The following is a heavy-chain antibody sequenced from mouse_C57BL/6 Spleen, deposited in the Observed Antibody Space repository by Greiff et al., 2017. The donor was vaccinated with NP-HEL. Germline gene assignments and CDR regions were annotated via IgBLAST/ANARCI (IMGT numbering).Heavy chain of an antibody. J-gene: IGHJ1*03. V-gene: IGHV2-4*01. CDR3: AKIDYGSSYEYFDV. CDR1: GFSLTSYG. CDR2: IWSGGST. Sequence: QVQLKESGPGLVQPSQSLSITCTVSGFSLTSYGVHWVRQPPGKGLEWLGVIWSGGSTDYNAAFISRLSISKDNSKSQVFFKMNSLQADDTAIYYCAKIDYGSSYEYFDVWGTGTTVTVSS. D-gene: IGHD1-1*01.